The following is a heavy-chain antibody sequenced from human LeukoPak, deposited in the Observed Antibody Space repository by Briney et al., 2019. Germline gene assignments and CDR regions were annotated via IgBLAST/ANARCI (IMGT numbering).Heavy chain of an antibody. J-gene: IGHJ3*02. Sequence: GGSLRLSCAASGFTFSNAWMSWVRQAPGKGLEWVGRIKSKTDGGTTDYAAPVKGRFTISRDDSKNTLYLQVNSLKTEDTAVYYCTTERDGSGSYDAFDIWGQGTMVTVSS. CDR2: IKSKTDGGTT. V-gene: IGHV3-15*01. CDR3: TTERDGSGSYDAFDI. D-gene: IGHD3-10*01. CDR1: GFTFSNAW.